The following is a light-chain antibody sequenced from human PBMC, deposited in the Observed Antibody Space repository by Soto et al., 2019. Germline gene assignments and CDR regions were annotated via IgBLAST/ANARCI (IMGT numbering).Light chain of an antibody. CDR1: QTVDHAY. CDR3: QQYGNSPWT. V-gene: IGKV3-20*01. J-gene: IGKJ1*01. Sequence: VLTQSPGTLSLSLGDIATLSCRASQTVDHAYVAWYQQRPGQAPSLLVYGASTRATDVPARFSGSGSGTDFTLTISRLEPEDSAVYYCQQYGNSPWTFGQGTKVEIK. CDR2: GAS.